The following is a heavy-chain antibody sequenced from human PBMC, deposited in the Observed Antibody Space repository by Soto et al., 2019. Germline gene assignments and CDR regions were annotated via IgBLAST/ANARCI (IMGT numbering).Heavy chain of an antibody. CDR2: IYYSGST. CDR1: GGSISSSSYY. CDR3: ARSLGHIVVVTAYFDY. Sequence: QLQLQESGPGLVKPSETLSLTCTVSGGSISSSSYYWGWIRQPPGKGLEWIGSIYYSGSTYYNPSLKSRVTIPVDTSKNQFSLKLSSVTAADTAVYYCARSLGHIVVVTAYFDYWGQGTLVTVSS. D-gene: IGHD2-21*02. J-gene: IGHJ4*02. V-gene: IGHV4-39*01.